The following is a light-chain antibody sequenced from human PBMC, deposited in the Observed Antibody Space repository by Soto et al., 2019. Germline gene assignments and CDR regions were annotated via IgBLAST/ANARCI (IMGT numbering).Light chain of an antibody. CDR2: DAS. V-gene: IGKV3-15*01. J-gene: IGKJ2*01. CDR3: QQYNNWPMYT. CDR1: QSVSNN. Sequence: EIVMTQSPATLSVSLGERATLSCRASQSVSNNLAWYQQKPGQAPRLLIYDASTRATGVPARFSSSGSGTAFTLTISSLQSEDFAVYYCQQYNNWPMYTFGQGTKLEIK.